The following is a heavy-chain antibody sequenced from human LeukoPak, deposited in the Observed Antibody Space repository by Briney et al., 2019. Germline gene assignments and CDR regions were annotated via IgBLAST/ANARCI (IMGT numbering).Heavy chain of an antibody. CDR2: INHSGST. Sequence: SETLSLTCAGYGGSFSGYYWSWIRQPPGKGLEWIGEINHSGSTNYNPSLKSRVTISVDTSKNQFSLKLSSVTAADTAVYYCARVFMVGIVPAAPSRGLCMDVWGKGTTVTVSS. CDR1: GGSFSGYY. D-gene: IGHD2-2*01. V-gene: IGHV4-34*01. CDR3: ARVFMVGIVPAAPSRGLCMDV. J-gene: IGHJ6*03.